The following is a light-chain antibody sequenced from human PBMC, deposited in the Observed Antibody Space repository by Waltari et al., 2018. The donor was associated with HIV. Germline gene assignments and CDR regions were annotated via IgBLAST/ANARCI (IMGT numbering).Light chain of an antibody. Sequence: SALTQPASVSGSPGRSVTISCTGTSSDFDLPNFLSWYHQHPGRAPQLIIFGVNYRPSGISSRFSASKSGDTASLTISGLQSGDEADYYCTTYTATDSLLIGSGTKLTVL. CDR1: SSDFDLPNF. J-gene: IGLJ2*01. V-gene: IGLV2-14*01. CDR3: TTYTATDSLL. CDR2: GVN.